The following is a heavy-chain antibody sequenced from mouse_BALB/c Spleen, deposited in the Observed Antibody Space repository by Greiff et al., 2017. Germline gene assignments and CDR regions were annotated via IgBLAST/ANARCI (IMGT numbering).Heavy chain of an antibody. CDR1: GDSITSGY. CDR2: ISYSGST. CDR3: ASVYYGNSWFAY. V-gene: IGHV3-8*02. D-gene: IGHD2-1*01. J-gene: IGHJ3*01. Sequence: EVQRVESGPSLVKPSQTLSLTCSVTGDSITSGYWNWIRKFPGNKLEYMGYISYSGSTYYNPSLKSRISITRDTSKNQYYLQLNSVTTEDTATYYCASVYYGNSWFAYWGQGTLVTVSA.